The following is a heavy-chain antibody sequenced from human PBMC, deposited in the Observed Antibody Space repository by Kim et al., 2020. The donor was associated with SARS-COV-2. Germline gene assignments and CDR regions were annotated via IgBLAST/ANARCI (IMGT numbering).Heavy chain of an antibody. CDR1: GFTFSSYA. CDR3: AKDRNIWQQPKADWFDP. J-gene: IGHJ5*02. D-gene: IGHD6-13*01. V-gene: IGHV3-23*01. CDR2: ISGSGGST. Sequence: GGSLRLSCAASGFTFSSYAMSWVRQAPGKGLEWVSAISGSGGSTYYADSVKGRFTISRDNSKNTLYLQMNSLRAEDTAVYYCAKDRNIWQQPKADWFDPWGQGTLLTVSS.